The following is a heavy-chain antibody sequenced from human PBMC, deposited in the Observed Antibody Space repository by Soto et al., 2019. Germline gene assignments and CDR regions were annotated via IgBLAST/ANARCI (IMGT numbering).Heavy chain of an antibody. V-gene: IGHV4-39*01. Sequence: ETLSLTCTVSGGSISSSSYYWGWIRQPPGKGLEWIGSIYYSGSTYYNPSLKSRVTISVDTSKNQFSLKLSSVTAADTAVYYCARHRFITIFGVVQSGWFDPWGQGTLVTSPQ. D-gene: IGHD3-3*01. J-gene: IGHJ5*02. CDR2: IYYSGST. CDR3: ARHRFITIFGVVQSGWFDP. CDR1: GGSISSSSYY.